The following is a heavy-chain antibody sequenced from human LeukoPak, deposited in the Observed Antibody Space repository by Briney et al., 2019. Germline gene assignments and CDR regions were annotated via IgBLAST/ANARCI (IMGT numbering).Heavy chain of an antibody. CDR3: AREVCSSTSCYISPDGWFDP. CDR1: GGSISSSSYY. CDR2: IYYSGST. Sequence: SETLPLTCTVSGGSISSSSYYWGWIRQPPGKGLEWIGSIYYSGSTYYNPSLKSRVTISVDTSKNQFSLKLSSVTAADTAVYYCAREVCSSTSCYISPDGWFDPWGQGTLVTVSS. J-gene: IGHJ5*02. V-gene: IGHV4-39*07. D-gene: IGHD2-2*02.